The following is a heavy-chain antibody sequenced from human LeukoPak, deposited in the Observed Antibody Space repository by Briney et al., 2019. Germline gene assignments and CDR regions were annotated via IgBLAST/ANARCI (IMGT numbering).Heavy chain of an antibody. CDR2: IYHGGTT. V-gene: IGHV4-59*08. Sequence: SETLSLTCSVSTGSISTYYRSWIRQSPGKGLEWIGYIYHGGTTSYNPSLKRRVTISVDSPKNQFFLRLTSLAAADTALYYCARHGGSRDDFDSWGPGSLVIVSS. J-gene: IGHJ4*02. CDR1: TGSISTYY. D-gene: IGHD2-15*01. CDR3: ARHGGSRDDFDS.